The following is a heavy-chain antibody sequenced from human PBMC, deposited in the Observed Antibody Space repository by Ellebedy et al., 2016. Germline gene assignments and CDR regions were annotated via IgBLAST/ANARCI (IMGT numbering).Heavy chain of an antibody. Sequence: SETLSLTCAVYGGSFSGYYWSWIRQPPGKGLEWIGEIYHSGSTNYNPSLKSRVTISVDKSKNQFSLKLSSVTAADTAVYYCARVWDSWYAFDIWGQGTMVTVSS. V-gene: IGHV4-34*01. CDR1: GGSFSGYY. J-gene: IGHJ3*02. CDR2: IYHSGST. CDR3: ARVWDSWYAFDI. D-gene: IGHD6-13*01.